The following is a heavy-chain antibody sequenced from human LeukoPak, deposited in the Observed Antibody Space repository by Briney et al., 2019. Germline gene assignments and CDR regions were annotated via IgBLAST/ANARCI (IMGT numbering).Heavy chain of an antibody. CDR1: GFTFSGYW. D-gene: IGHD3-10*01. J-gene: IGHJ6*04. CDR2: IKQDGGEK. Sequence: GGSLRLSCAASGFTFSGYWMSWLRQAPGKGLEWVANIKQDGGEKYYVDSVKGRFTISRDNAKNSLYLQMNSLRAEDTAVYYCARDRGFGQADVWGKGTTVTVSS. CDR3: ARDRGFGQADV. V-gene: IGHV3-7*01.